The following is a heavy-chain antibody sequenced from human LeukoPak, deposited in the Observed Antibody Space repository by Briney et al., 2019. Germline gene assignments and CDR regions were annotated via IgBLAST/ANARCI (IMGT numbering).Heavy chain of an antibody. Sequence: ASVKVSCKASGYTFTSYAISWVRQAPGQGLEWMGWISTYNDYTNYAQKLQGRVTMTTDTSTSTAYMELMSLRSEDTAVYYCAREALLRGYYFDYWGQGTLVTVSS. V-gene: IGHV1-18*04. J-gene: IGHJ4*02. CDR2: ISTYNDYT. CDR1: GYTFTSYA. D-gene: IGHD2/OR15-2a*01. CDR3: AREALLRGYYFDY.